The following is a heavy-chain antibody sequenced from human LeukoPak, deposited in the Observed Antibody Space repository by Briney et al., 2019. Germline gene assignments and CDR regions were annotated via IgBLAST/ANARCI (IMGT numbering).Heavy chain of an antibody. CDR2: IYYSGSI. J-gene: IGHJ4*02. CDR1: GGSISSSGYY. CDR3: ARDGGPTGVLNFDY. D-gene: IGHD3-3*01. Sequence: SDTLSLTCTVSGGSISSSGYYWGWIRQPPGKELEWIGGIYYSGSIYYNPSLKSRVTISVDRSKNQFSLQLNSVTPEDTAVYYCARDGGPTGVLNFDYWGQGTLVTVSS. V-gene: IGHV4-39*07.